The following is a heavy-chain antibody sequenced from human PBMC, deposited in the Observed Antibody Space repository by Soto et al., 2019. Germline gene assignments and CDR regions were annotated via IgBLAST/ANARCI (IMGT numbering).Heavy chain of an antibody. CDR3: AKDRTTVDYRYVKDV. D-gene: IGHD4-17*01. V-gene: IGHV3-23*01. CDR2: ISGGGGST. J-gene: IGHJ6*02. Sequence: EVQLLESGGGLVQPGGSLRLSCAASGFTFSSYAMTWVRQAPGKGLEWVSGISGGGGSTYYADSVKGRFTISRDNSKNTLFLQMNSLRAEDTAVCYCAKDRTTVDYRYVKDVWGQGTTVTVSS. CDR1: GFTFSSYA.